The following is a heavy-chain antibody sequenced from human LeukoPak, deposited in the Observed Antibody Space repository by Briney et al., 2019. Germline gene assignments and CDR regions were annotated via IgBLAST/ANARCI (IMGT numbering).Heavy chain of an antibody. V-gene: IGHV3-23*01. Sequence: GGSLRLSCAASGFTFSNYAFSWVRQAPGKGLERVSEVSASSNYKYYADSVKGRFTISRDNSWSTLFLQMTSLRAEDTAVYYCARGQRSCNSASCHLWYFDLWGRGTLVSVSS. CDR2: VSASSNYK. J-gene: IGHJ2*01. D-gene: IGHD2-2*01. CDR3: ARGQRSCNSASCHLWYFDL. CDR1: GFTFSNYA.